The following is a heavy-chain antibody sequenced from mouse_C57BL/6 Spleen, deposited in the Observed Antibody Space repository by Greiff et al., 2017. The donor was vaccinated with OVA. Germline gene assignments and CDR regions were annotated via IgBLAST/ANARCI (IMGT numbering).Heavy chain of an antibody. V-gene: IGHV7-3*01. CDR2: IRNKANGYTT. D-gene: IGHD2-2*01. CDR1: GFTFTDYY. Sequence: EVKLQESGGGLVQPGGSLSLSCAASGFTFTDYYMSWVRQPPGKALEWLGFIRNKANGYTTEYSASVKGRFTISRDNSQSILYLQMNALRDEDSATYCCARYGYDLFFDYWGQGTTLTVSS. J-gene: IGHJ2*01. CDR3: ARYGYDLFFDY.